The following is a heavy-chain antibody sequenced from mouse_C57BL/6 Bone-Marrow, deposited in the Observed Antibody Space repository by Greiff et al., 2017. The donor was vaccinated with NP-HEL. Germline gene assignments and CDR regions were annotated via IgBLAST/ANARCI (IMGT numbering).Heavy chain of an antibody. CDR1: GYSITSGYY. D-gene: IGHD1-1*01. Sequence: VQLKESGPGLVKPSQSLSLTCSVTGYSITSGYYWNWIRQFPGNKLEWMGYISYDGSNNYNPSLKNRISITRDTSKNQFFLKLNSVTTEDTATYYCARDYGSSWWYFDVWGTGTTVTVSS. CDR2: ISYDGSN. CDR3: ARDYGSSWWYFDV. V-gene: IGHV3-6*01. J-gene: IGHJ1*03.